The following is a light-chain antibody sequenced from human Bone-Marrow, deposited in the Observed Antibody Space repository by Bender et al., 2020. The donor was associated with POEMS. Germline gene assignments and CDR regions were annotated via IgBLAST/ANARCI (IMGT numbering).Light chain of an antibody. CDR1: SSNIGNNS. V-gene: IGLV1-47*01. J-gene: IGLJ2*01. Sequence: QSVLTQPPSVSGTPGQRVIISCSGSSSNIGNNSVCWYQQLPGTAPKLLMYKTFDRPSGIPERFSASKSGTSASLAIDGLRSEDEADYHCSSYDGTTLVLFGGGTKLTVL. CDR2: KTF. CDR3: SSYDGTTLVL.